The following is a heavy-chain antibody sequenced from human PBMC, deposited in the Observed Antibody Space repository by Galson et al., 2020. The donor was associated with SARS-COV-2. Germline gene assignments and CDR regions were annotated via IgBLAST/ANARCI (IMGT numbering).Heavy chain of an antibody. Sequence: GGSLRLSCAASGFTFSSYPMSWVRQAPGKGLESVTAISGSGGSTYYADSVKGRFTISRDNSKNTLYLQMNSLRAEETAVYYCAKGSFGYSSSWHIGEAFADYWGQGTLVTVSS. D-gene: IGHD6-6*01. CDR1: GFTFSSYP. V-gene: IGHV3-23*01. CDR3: AKGSFGYSSSWHIGEAFADY. CDR2: ISGSGGST. J-gene: IGHJ4*02.